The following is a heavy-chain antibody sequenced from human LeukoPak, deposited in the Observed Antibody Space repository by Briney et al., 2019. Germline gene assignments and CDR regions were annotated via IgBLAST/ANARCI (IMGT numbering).Heavy chain of an antibody. V-gene: IGHV3-15*01. CDR1: GXTFSNAW. J-gene: IGHJ4*02. CDR2: IKGKTDGETT. CDR3: TTEGYYVSGIY. Sequence: PGGSLRLSCAASGXTFSNAWMSWVRQAPGKGLEWVGRIKGKTDGETTDYATSVKGRFTISRDDSKDTLYLQMISLKTEDTAVYYCTTEGYYVSGIYWGQGTLVTVSS. D-gene: IGHD3-10*01.